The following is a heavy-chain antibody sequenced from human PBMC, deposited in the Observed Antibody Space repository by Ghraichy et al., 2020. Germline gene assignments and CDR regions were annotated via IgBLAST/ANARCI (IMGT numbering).Heavy chain of an antibody. CDR2: INPNSGGT. V-gene: IGHV1-2*02. Sequence: ASGKVSCKASGYTFTGYTMHWVRHAPGQGLEWMGWINPNSGGTNYAQKFEGRVTMTRDTSISTVYMELIRLTSDDTAVYYCARLGMDVWGQGTTVTVSS. CDR3: ARLGMDV. J-gene: IGHJ6*02. D-gene: IGHD7-27*01. CDR1: GYTFTGYT.